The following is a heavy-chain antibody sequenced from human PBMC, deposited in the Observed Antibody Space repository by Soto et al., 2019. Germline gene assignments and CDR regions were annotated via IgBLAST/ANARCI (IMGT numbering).Heavy chain of an antibody. Sequence: PGRPHRLRCAASGLNFSNYAISWVRQAPGKGLEWVSIISGSGDTPYYADSVKGRFTISRDNSRNTLYLQMNSLRAGDSAKYYCAKEGTSGLYYFDYWGPGTLVTVSS. D-gene: IGHD6-19*01. CDR3: AKEGTSGLYYFDY. J-gene: IGHJ4*02. CDR1: GLNFSNYA. CDR2: ISGSGDTP. V-gene: IGHV3-23*01.